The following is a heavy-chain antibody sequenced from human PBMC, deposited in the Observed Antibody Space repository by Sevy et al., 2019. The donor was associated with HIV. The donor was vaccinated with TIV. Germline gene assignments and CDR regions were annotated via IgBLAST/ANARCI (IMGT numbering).Heavy chain of an antibody. V-gene: IGHV3-11*01. CDR3: ASPGRARAQHYFDY. Sequence: GGSLRLSCAASGFTFSDYYMSWIRQAPGKGLEWVSYISSSGSTIYYANSVKGRFTISRDNAKNSLYLQMNSLRAEDTAVYYCASPGRARAQHYFDYWGQGTLVTVSS. J-gene: IGHJ4*02. CDR1: GFTFSDYY. CDR2: ISSSGSTI.